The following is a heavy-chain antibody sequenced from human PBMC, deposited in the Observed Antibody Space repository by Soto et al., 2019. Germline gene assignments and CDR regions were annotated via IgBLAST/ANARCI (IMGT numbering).Heavy chain of an antibody. CDR2: INPSGGST. Sequence: GASVKVSCKASGYTFTSYYMHWVRQAPGQGLEWMGIINPSGGSTSYAQKFQGRVTMTRDTSTSTVCMELSSLRSEDTAVYYCARDLGEGLEDYYMDVWGKGTTVTAP. CDR1: GYTFTSYY. D-gene: IGHD3-10*01. V-gene: IGHV1-46*03. J-gene: IGHJ6*03. CDR3: ARDLGEGLEDYYMDV.